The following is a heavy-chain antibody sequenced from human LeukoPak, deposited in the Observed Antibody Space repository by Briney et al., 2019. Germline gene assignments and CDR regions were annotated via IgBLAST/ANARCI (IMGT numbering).Heavy chain of an antibody. D-gene: IGHD1-26*01. J-gene: IGHJ5*02. V-gene: IGHV3-23*01. Sequence: GGSLRLSCADSGFTFSSYWMHWVRQAPGKGLEWVSGISGGSESTYYADSVKGRFTISRDNSKNTLYMEMNNLRGADTAVYYCAKGWTAVGSWGQGTRVTVSS. CDR2: ISGGSEST. CDR3: AKGWTAVGS. CDR1: GFTFSSYW.